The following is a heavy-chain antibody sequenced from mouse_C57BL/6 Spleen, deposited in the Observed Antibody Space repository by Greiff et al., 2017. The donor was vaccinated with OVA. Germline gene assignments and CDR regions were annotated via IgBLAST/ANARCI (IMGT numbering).Heavy chain of an antibody. CDR1: GYAFTNYL. Sequence: QVQLQQSGAELVRPGTSVKVSCKASGYAFTNYLIEWVKQRPGQGLEWIGVINPGSGGTNYNEKFKGKATLTADKSSSTAYMQLSSLTSEDSAVYFCARGVRGNAMDYWGQGTSVTVSS. CDR3: ARGVRGNAMDY. V-gene: IGHV1-54*01. CDR2: INPGSGGT. J-gene: IGHJ4*01. D-gene: IGHD2-14*01.